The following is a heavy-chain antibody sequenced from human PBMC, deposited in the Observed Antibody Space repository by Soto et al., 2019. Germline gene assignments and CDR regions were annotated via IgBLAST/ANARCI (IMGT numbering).Heavy chain of an antibody. CDR1: GYTFTGYY. J-gene: IGHJ6*02. CDR2: INPNSGGT. D-gene: IGHD4-17*01. V-gene: IGHV1-2*04. Sequence: ASVKVSCKASGYTFTGYYMHWVRQAPGQGLEWMGWINPNSGGTNYAQKFQGWVTMTRDTSISTAYMELSRLRSDDTAVYYCARSLEYYGSTRARGMHLWYQGTT. CDR3: ARSLEYYGSTRARGMHL.